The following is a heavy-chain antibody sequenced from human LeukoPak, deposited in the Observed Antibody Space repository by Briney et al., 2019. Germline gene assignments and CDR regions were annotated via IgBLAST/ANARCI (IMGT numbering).Heavy chain of an antibody. CDR2: ISHSGST. J-gene: IGHJ3*02. D-gene: IGHD3-22*01. CDR3: ARMMYYYDSSGHSGAFDI. V-gene: IGHV4-34*01. Sequence: SETLSLTCAVYGGSFSGYYWSWIRQPPGKGLEWIGEISHSGSTNYNPSLKSRVTISVDTSKNQFSLKLSSVTAADTAVYYCARMMYYYDSSGHSGAFDIWGQGTMVTVSS. CDR1: GGSFSGYY.